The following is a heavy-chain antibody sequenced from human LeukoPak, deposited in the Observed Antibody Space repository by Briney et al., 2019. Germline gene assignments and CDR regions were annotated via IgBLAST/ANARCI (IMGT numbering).Heavy chain of an antibody. D-gene: IGHD5-12*01. CDR3: AGGFSGADS. CDR1: GFTFSASW. J-gene: IGHJ4*02. CDR2: INQDGSEK. V-gene: IGHV3-7*03. Sequence: PGGSLRLSCAASGFTFSASWMTWVRQAPGKGLEWVANINQDGSEKYYVDSVKGRFTISRDNAKSSLHLQMNSLRVEDTALYYCAGGFSGADSWGQGTLVTVSS.